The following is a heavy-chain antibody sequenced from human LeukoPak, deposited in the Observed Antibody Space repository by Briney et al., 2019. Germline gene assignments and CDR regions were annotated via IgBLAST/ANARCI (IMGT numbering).Heavy chain of an antibody. D-gene: IGHD3-9*01. V-gene: IGHV1-2*02. CDR1: GSTFTGAY. CDR2: INPNSGET. Sequence: ASVKVSCKPSGSTFTGAYMHWVRQAPGQGREWMGWINPNSGETKFAQKFQGRVTTTRDTSISTVYMDLGGLRSDDTAVYYCARVLFNSGYDYWGQGSLVTVSS. CDR3: ARVLFNSGYDY. J-gene: IGHJ4*02.